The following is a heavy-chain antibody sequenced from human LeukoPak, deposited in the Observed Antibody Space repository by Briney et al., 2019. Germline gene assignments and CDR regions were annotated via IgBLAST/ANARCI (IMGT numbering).Heavy chain of an antibody. Sequence: GGSLKLSCAASGFTFSSYEMNWVRQAPGKGLEWVSSISSSSIYIYYADSVKGRFTISRDNAKKSMYLQTNSLRAEDTAVYYCARGRDGYNLIDAFDIWGQGTMVTVSS. J-gene: IGHJ3*02. CDR2: ISSSSIYI. V-gene: IGHV3-21*01. D-gene: IGHD5-24*01. CDR3: ARGRDGYNLIDAFDI. CDR1: GFTFSSYE.